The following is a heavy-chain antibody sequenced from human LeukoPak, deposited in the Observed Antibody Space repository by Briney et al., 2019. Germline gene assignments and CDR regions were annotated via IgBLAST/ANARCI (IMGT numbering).Heavy chain of an antibody. J-gene: IGHJ4*02. Sequence: PSETLSLTCTVSGASISSNDYYWGWIRQPPGKGLVWIGSIHYSGGTYYNPSLKSRITLTVDTSKNQFSLKLSSVTAADSALYFCARQRTSGSASNLRVAQIDSWGQGTLVTVSS. CDR3: ARQRTSGSASNLRVAQIDS. CDR1: GASISSNDYY. CDR2: IHYSGGT. V-gene: IGHV4-39*01. D-gene: IGHD3-3*01.